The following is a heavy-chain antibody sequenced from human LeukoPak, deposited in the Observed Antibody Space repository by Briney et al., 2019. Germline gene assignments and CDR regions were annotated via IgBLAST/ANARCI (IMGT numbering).Heavy chain of an antibody. CDR3: ARDRDYSLDY. CDR2: INPNSGGT. V-gene: IGHV1-2*02. J-gene: IGHJ4*02. CDR1: GYTLTELS. Sequence: ASVKVSCKVSGYTLTELSMHWVRQAPGKGLEWMGWINPNSGGTNYAQKFQGRVTMTRDTSISTAYMELSRLRSDGTAVYYCARDRDYSLDYWGQGTLVTVSS. D-gene: IGHD4-11*01.